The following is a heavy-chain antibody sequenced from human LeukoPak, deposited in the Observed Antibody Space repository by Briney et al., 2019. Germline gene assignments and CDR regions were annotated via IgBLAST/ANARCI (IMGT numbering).Heavy chain of an antibody. V-gene: IGHV4-4*07. CDR2: IYTSGST. D-gene: IGHD3-9*01. CDR1: GGSISSYY. Sequence: SETLSLTCTVSGGSISSYYWSWIRQPAGKGLEWIGRIYTSGSTNYNPSLKSRVTMPVDTSKNQFSLKLSSVTAADTAVYYCARMGEYYDILTGYYNVAGFDYWGQGTLVTVSS. CDR3: ARMGEYYDILTGYYNVAGFDY. J-gene: IGHJ4*02.